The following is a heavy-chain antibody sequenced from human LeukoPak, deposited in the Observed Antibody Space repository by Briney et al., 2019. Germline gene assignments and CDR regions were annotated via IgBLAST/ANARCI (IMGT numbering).Heavy chain of an antibody. CDR1: GYTFTGYY. D-gene: IGHD3-10*01. J-gene: IGHJ6*02. V-gene: IGHV1-2*02. CDR3: ARISITASLGMDV. CDR2: INPNSGGT. Sequence: VTVSCXASGYTFTGYYMHWVRQAPGQGLEWMGWINPNSGGTNYAQKFQGRVTVTRDTSISTAYMELSRLRSDDTAVYYCARISITASLGMDVWGQGTTVTVPS.